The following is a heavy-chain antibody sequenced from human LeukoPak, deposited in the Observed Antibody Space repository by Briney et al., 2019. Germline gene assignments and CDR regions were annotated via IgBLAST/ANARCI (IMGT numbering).Heavy chain of an antibody. D-gene: IGHD3-10*01. Sequence: GGSLRLSCVASGFTFTTYAMIWVRQPPGKGLEWIGRIKSKTDGETTNYAEPVRGRFTISRDDSKSAVYLQMNSLKIEDTAVYYCTTDLGTYYHGSQRLIPIDYWGQGTLVTVSS. CDR2: IKSKTDGETT. V-gene: IGHV3-15*01. J-gene: IGHJ4*02. CDR1: GFTFTTYA. CDR3: TTDLGTYYHGSQRLIPIDY.